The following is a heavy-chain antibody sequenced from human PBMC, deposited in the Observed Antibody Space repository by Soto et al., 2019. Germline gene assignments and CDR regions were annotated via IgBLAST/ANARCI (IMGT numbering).Heavy chain of an antibody. Sequence: EVQLVESGGGLVKPGGSLRLSCAASGFTFSNAWMSWVRQAPGKGLEWVGRIKSKTDGGTTDYAAPVKGRFTISRDDSKNTLYLQMNSLKTEDTAVYYCTTTLYYYDSSGYYPTYYFDYWGQGTLVTVSS. CDR1: GFTFSNAW. V-gene: IGHV3-15*01. CDR2: IKSKTDGGTT. J-gene: IGHJ4*02. CDR3: TTTLYYYDSSGYYPTYYFDY. D-gene: IGHD3-22*01.